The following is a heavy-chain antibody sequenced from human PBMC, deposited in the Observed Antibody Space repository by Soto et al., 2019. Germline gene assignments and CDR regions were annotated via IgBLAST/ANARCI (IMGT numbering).Heavy chain of an antibody. CDR1: GESFSGYY. CDR3: ARGGMGPRMNS. D-gene: IGHD1-20*01. J-gene: IGHJ4*02. Sequence: QVQLQQWGAGLLKPSETLSLTCAVYGESFSGYYWTWIRQPPGKELEWIGEINLSGTINYNPSLKSRVTILVDTSKNQLSLKLASVTAADTGVYYCARGGMGPRMNSWGQGTLVTVSS. CDR2: INLSGTI. V-gene: IGHV4-34*01.